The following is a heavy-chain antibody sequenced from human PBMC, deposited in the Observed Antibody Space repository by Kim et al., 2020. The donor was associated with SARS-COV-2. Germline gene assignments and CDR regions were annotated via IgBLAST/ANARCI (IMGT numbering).Heavy chain of an antibody. CDR2: ISYDGSNK. J-gene: IGHJ4*02. D-gene: IGHD1-26*01. V-gene: IGHV3-30*04. CDR1: GFTFSSYA. CDR3: ARTYSECYSGYFDY. Sequence: GGSLRLSCAASGFTFSSYAMHWVRQAPGKGLEWVAVISYDGSNKYYADSVKGRFTISRDNSKNTLYLQMNSLRAEDTAVYYCARTYSECYSGYFDYWGQGTLVTVSS.